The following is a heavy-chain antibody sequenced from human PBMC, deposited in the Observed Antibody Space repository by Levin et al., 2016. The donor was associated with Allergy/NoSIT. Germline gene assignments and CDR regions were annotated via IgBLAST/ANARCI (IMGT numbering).Heavy chain of an antibody. D-gene: IGHD3-3*01. CDR2: IDPSDSYT. J-gene: IGHJ4*02. Sequence: VRQMPGKGLEWMGRIDPSDSYTNYSPSFQGHVTISADKSISTAYLQWSSLKASDTAMYYCAVNGVAAEGWGQGTLVTVSS. CDR3: AVNGVAAEG. V-gene: IGHV5-10-1*01.